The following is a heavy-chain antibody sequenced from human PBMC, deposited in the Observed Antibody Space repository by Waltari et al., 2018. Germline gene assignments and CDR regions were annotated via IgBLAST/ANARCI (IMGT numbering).Heavy chain of an antibody. CDR3: SRDLWGSITMIVGADYYGMDV. Sequence: DVQLVESGGGLVQPGGSLRLSCAASGFTFSSYAMHWVRQAPGKGLEYVSAISSNGGSTYYANSVKGRFTISRDNSKNTLYLQMGSLRAEDMAVYYCSRDLWGSITMIVGADYYGMDVWGQGTTVTFSS. D-gene: IGHD3-22*01. J-gene: IGHJ6*02. CDR2: ISSNGGST. V-gene: IGHV3-64*01. CDR1: GFTFSSYA.